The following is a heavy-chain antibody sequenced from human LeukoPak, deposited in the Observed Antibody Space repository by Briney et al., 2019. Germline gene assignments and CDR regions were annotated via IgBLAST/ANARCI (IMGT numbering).Heavy chain of an antibody. CDR3: ARDNGYSYGYFDY. Sequence: SETLSLTCAVSGGSISSNNWWGWVRQPPGKGLEWIGEIYHSGSTNYNPSLKSRVTISVDKSKNQFSLKLSSVTAADTAVYYCARDNGYSYGYFDYWGQGVLVTVSS. J-gene: IGHJ4*02. D-gene: IGHD5-18*01. CDR1: GGSISSNNW. CDR2: IYHSGST. V-gene: IGHV4-4*02.